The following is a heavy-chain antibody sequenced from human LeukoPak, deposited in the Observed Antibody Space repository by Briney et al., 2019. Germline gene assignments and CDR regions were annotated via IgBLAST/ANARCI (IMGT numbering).Heavy chain of an antibody. D-gene: IGHD4-23*01. CDR1: GFTFCDYG. Sequence: GGSLRLSCVASGFTFCDYGIHWVRRAPGRGLEWVAFIRFDGSNKYYPDSVQGRFTISRDNSKNTVYLQMNSLTPEDTAFYYCAKVNSFWFDYWGQGTLVTVSS. J-gene: IGHJ4*02. V-gene: IGHV3-30*02. CDR2: IRFDGSNK. CDR3: AKVNSFWFDY.